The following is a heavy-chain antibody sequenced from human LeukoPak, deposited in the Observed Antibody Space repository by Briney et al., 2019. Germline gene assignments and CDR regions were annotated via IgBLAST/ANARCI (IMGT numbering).Heavy chain of an antibody. CDR3: ARGSLDYGDYSLAY. D-gene: IGHD4-17*01. CDR2: ISSSSSYI. Sequence: GGSLRLSCAASGFTFSSYWMSWVRQAPGKGLEWVSSISSSSSYIYYADSVKGRFTISRDNAKNSLYLQMNSLRAEDTAVYYCARGSLDYGDYSLAYWGQGTLVTVSS. V-gene: IGHV3-21*01. J-gene: IGHJ4*02. CDR1: GFTFSSYW.